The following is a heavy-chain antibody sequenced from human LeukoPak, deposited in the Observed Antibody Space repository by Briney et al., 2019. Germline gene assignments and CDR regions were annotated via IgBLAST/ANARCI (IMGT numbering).Heavy chain of an antibody. V-gene: IGHV3-21*01. J-gene: IGHJ3*02. CDR3: ARGDMIVHAFDI. CDR1: GFTFSSYS. D-gene: IGHD3-22*01. CDR2: ISSSSSYI. Sequence: PGGSLRLSCAASGFTFSSYSMNWVRQAPGKGLEWVSSISSSSSYIYYADSVKGRFTISRDNAKNSLYLQMNSLRAEDTAVYYCARGDMIVHAFDIWGQGTMVTVSS.